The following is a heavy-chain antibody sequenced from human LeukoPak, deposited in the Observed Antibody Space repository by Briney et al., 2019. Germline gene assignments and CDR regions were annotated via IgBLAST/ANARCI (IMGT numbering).Heavy chain of an antibody. CDR3: ARRTVVLDY. CDR2: IYYTRST. D-gene: IGHD4-23*01. Sequence: SESLSLTCTVSGDSISGYYWSWVRQSPGKGLEWIGYIYYTRSTTYNPSLKSRVIISVDTSQNQFSLMLSSVTAADTAVYYCARRTVVLDYWGQAALVTVSS. V-gene: IGHV4-59*01. CDR1: GDSISGYY. J-gene: IGHJ4*02.